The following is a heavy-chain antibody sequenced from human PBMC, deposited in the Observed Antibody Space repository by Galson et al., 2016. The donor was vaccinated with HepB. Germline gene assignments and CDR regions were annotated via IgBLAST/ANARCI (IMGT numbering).Heavy chain of an antibody. J-gene: IGHJ4*02. CDR1: GFTFNKLA. CDR2: ISCDSSNK. V-gene: IGHV3-30*07. Sequence: SLRLSCAASGFTFNKLAIHWVRLTPGKGLEWVSYISCDSSNKYYADSGKGRFTISRDNSKHTSYLQMNSLRAEDTAVYYCARDAFNSSFDVWGQGTLVTVSS. CDR3: ARDAFNSSFDV. D-gene: IGHD4-23*01.